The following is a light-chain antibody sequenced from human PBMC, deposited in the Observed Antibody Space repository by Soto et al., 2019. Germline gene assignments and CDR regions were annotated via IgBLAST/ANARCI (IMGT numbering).Light chain of an antibody. CDR2: KDS. Sequence: SYELTQPPSVSVSLGQMARITCSGEALPKKYAYWYQQKPGQFPVLVIYKDSERPSGIPERFSGSSSGTIVTLTISGVQAEDEDDYYCLSADSSGTYPWVFGGGTKLTVL. CDR1: ALPKKY. J-gene: IGLJ3*02. V-gene: IGLV3-16*01. CDR3: LSADSSGTYPWV.